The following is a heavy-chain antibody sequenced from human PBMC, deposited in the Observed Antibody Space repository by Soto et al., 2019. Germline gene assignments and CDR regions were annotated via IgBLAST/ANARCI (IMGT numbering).Heavy chain of an antibody. Sequence: SETLSLTCSVSGDSISNLDYFWAWIRQPPGQALEYIGYIYKSATTYYNPSFESRVAISVDMSKSQFSLNVTSVTAADTAVYFCARGRYCLTGRCFPNWFDPWGQGALVTVSS. CDR1: GDSISNLDYF. CDR3: ARGRYCLTGRCFPNWFDP. J-gene: IGHJ5*02. D-gene: IGHD7-27*01. CDR2: IYKSATT. V-gene: IGHV4-30-4*01.